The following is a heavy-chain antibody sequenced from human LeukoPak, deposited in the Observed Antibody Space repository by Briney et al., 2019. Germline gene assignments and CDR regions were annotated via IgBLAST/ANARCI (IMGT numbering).Heavy chain of an antibody. D-gene: IGHD6-13*01. CDR2: ISGSSSII. V-gene: IGHV3-48*04. CDR1: GFPFSGYS. CDR3: ARASSGYSSSWVDY. Sequence: GGSLRLSCAASGFPFSGYSMNWVRQAPGKGLEWVSYISGSSSIIYYADSVKGRFTISRDNAKNSLYLQMNSLRAEDTAVYYCARASSGYSSSWVDYWGQGTLVTVSS. J-gene: IGHJ4*02.